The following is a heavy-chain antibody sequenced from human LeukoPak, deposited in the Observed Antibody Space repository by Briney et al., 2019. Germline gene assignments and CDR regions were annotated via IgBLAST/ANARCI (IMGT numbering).Heavy chain of an antibody. CDR1: GFTFSSYS. J-gene: IGHJ6*02. V-gene: IGHV3-21*01. D-gene: IGHD2-2*02. Sequence: GGSLRLSCAASGFTFSSYSMNWVRQAPGKGLEWVSSISSSSSYIYYADSVKGRFTISRDNAKNSLYLQMNSLRAEDTGVYYCARDGPHIVVVPAAIGDYYYGMDVWGQGTTVTVSS. CDR2: ISSSSSYI. CDR3: ARDGPHIVVVPAAIGDYYYGMDV.